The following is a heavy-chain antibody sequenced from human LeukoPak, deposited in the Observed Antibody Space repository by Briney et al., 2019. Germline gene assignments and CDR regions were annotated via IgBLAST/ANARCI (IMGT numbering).Heavy chain of an antibody. CDR2: IYRGGNT. D-gene: IGHD3-16*01. CDR3: ASLAEYFFDY. Sequence: GGSLRLSCAASGLTVSSNYMSWVRQSPGKGLEWVSIIYRGGNTYYADSVNGRFTISRDNSKNTLFLQMNSLSAEDSAIYYCASLAEYFFDYWGQGTLVTVSS. CDR1: GLTVSSNY. V-gene: IGHV3-53*01. J-gene: IGHJ4*02.